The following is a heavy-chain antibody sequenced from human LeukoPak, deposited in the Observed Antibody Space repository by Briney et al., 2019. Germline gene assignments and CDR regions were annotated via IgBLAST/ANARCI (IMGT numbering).Heavy chain of an antibody. J-gene: IGHJ1*01. V-gene: IGHV4-30-4*08. Sequence: SQTLSLTCTVSGGSISSGDYYWSWIRQPPGKGLEWIGYIYYSGSTYYNPSLKSRVTISVDTSKNQFSLKLSSVTAADTAVYYCARSVQADYYDSSGLPQHWGRGTLVTVSS. CDR2: IYYSGST. D-gene: IGHD3-22*01. CDR3: ARSVQADYYDSSGLPQH. CDR1: GGSISSGDYY.